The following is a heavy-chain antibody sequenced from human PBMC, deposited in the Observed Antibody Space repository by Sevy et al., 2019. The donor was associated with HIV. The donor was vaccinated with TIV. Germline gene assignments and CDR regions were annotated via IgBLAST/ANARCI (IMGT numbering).Heavy chain of an antibody. CDR3: AREHADGNYLPLLHH. J-gene: IGHJ5*02. D-gene: IGHD4-17*01. CDR1: GFTFSSYG. Sequence: GGSLRLSCAASGFTFSSYGMHWVRQAPGKGLEWVAVISYDGSNKYYAHSVKGRFTISGDNSKKRLYLQMISLRDADTVVYYCAREHADGNYLPLLHHLGQGTLVTFSS. CDR2: ISYDGSNK. V-gene: IGHV3-30*03.